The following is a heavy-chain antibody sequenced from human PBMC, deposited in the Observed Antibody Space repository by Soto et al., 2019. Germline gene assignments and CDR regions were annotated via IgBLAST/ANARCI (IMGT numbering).Heavy chain of an antibody. CDR3: ARENTSHYDILTGHGNLDY. D-gene: IGHD3-9*01. V-gene: IGHV1-69*12. Sequence: QVQLVQSGAEVKKPGSSVKVSCKASVGTFSSYAISWVRQAPGQGLEWMGGIIPIFGTANYAQKFQGRVTITADESTSTAYMELSILRSQDTAVYYCARENTSHYDILTGHGNLDYWGQGTLVTVSP. J-gene: IGHJ4*02. CDR2: IIPIFGTA. CDR1: VGTFSSYA.